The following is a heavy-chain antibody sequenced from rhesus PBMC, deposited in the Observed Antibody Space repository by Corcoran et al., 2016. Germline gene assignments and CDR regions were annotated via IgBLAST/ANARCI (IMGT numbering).Heavy chain of an antibody. CDR3: ARAGEDDYGYYPFDY. Sequence: QLQLQESGPGLVKPSETLSLPCAVSGGSISSNYWSWIRQPPGKGLEWIGRISGSGGSTDYNPSLKSRVTISTDTSKNQFSLKLSSVTAADTAVYYCARAGEDDYGYYPFDYWGQGVLVTVSS. CDR1: GGSISSNY. D-gene: IGHD3-9*01. V-gene: IGHV4-173*01. CDR2: ISGSGGST. J-gene: IGHJ4*01.